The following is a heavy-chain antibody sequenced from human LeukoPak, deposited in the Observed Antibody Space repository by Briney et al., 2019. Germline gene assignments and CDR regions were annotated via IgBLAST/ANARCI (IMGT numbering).Heavy chain of an antibody. CDR1: GYSFTSYW. CDR3: ARDITMVRAYDY. CDR2: IDLSDSYT. V-gene: IGHV5-10-1*01. Sequence: GESLKISCKGSGYSFTSYWITWVRRMPGKGLEWMGRIDLSDSYTNYSPSFQGHVTISADKSISTAYLQWSSLKASDTAIYYCARDITMVRAYDYWGQGTLVAVSS. J-gene: IGHJ4*02. D-gene: IGHD3-10*01.